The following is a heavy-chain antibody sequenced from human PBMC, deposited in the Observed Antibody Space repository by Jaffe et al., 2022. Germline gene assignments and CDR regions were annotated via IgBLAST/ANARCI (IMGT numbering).Heavy chain of an antibody. Sequence: QVQLVQSGAEVKKPGASVKVSCKASGYTFTGYYMHWVRQAPGQGLEWMGWINPNSGGTNYAQKFQGRVTMTRDTSISTAYMELSRLRSDDTAVYYCARYPRNVRSVRRGAFDIWGQGTMVTVSS. CDR3: ARYPRNVRSVRRGAFDI. J-gene: IGHJ3*02. CDR1: GYTFTGYY. D-gene: IGHD3-10*01. CDR2: INPNSGGT. V-gene: IGHV1-2*02.